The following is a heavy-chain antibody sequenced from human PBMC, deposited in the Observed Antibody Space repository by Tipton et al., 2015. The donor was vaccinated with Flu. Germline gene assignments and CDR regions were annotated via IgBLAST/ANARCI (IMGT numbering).Heavy chain of an antibody. Sequence: SGFTFSDYGIHWVRQAPGKGLEWVAVIWYDGSNKLYADSVKGRFTISRDNSKNMVFLQMNSLRVEDTAVYYCAASGYYWYLDLWGRGTLATVSS. CDR1: GFTFSDYG. CDR2: IWYDGSNK. V-gene: IGHV3-33*01. J-gene: IGHJ2*01. D-gene: IGHD3-3*01. CDR3: AASGYYWYLDL.